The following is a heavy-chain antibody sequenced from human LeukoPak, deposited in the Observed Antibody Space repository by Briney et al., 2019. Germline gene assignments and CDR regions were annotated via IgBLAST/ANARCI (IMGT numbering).Heavy chain of an antibody. CDR2: ISSSSSYI. CDR3: ARDLNGVSPFDY. J-gene: IGHJ4*02. CDR1: GFTFSSYN. V-gene: IGHV3-21*01. Sequence: GSLRLSCAASGFTFSSYNMNWVRQAPGKGLEWVSSISSSSSYIYYADSVKGRFTISRDNAKNSLYLQMNSLRAEDTAVYYCARDLNGVSPFDYWGQGTLVTVSS. D-gene: IGHD5/OR15-5a*01.